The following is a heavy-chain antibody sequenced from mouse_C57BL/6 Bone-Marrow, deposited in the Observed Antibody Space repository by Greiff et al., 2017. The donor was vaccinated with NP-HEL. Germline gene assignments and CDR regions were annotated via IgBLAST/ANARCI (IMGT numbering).Heavy chain of an antibody. V-gene: IGHV1-81*01. J-gene: IGHJ4*01. CDR3: AVRGNHESAMDY. CDR2: IYPRSGNT. CDR1: GYTFTSYG. D-gene: IGHD2-1*01. Sequence: VQRVESGAELARPGASVKLSCKASGYTFTSYGISWVKQRTGQGLEWIGEIYPRSGNTYYNEKFKGKATLTADKSSSTAYMELRSLTSEDSAVYFCAVRGNHESAMDYWGQGTSVTVSS.